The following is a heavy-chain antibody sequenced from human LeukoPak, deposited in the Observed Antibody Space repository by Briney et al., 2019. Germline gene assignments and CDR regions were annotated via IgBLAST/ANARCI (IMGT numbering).Heavy chain of an antibody. D-gene: IGHD5-18*01. V-gene: IGHV4-61*02. Sequence: SQTLSLTCTVSGGSISSGPYYWNWIRQPAGKGLEWIGRVYTTGSTNYNHSLTSRLTITLETSRNQFSLKLSSVTAADTAIYYCAREDTPLFSFDYWGQGTLVTVSS. CDR1: GGSISSGPYY. CDR3: AREDTPLFSFDY. CDR2: VYTTGST. J-gene: IGHJ4*02.